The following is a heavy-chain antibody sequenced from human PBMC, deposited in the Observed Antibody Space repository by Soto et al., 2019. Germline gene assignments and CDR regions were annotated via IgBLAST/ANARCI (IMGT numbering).Heavy chain of an antibody. CDR1: GFTFRGYG. J-gene: IGHJ4*02. D-gene: IGHD6-6*01. CDR3: TFSDSSEVDH. CDR2: VSYDGHNK. V-gene: IGHV3-30*03. Sequence: GGSLRLSRGAPGFTFRGYGMHRGRQAPGNGLEWVSFVSYDGHNKYYGDSVRGRFTIARDNSKRTLFLHMNSLRKEDTAVYYCTFSDSSEVDHWGQGALVTVSS.